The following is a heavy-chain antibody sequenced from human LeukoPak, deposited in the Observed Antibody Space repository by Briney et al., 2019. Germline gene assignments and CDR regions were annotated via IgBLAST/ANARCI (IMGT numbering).Heavy chain of an antibody. V-gene: IGHV4-4*07. J-gene: IGHJ4*02. CDR1: GGSISSYY. D-gene: IGHD3-16*02. Sequence: SETLSLTCTVSGGSISSYYWSWIRQPAGKGLEWIGRIYTSGSTNYNPSLKSRVTISVDTSKNQFSLKLSSVTAADTAVYYCARTDYVWGSYRKRPYSDYWGQGTLVTVSS. CDR3: ARTDYVWGSYRKRPYSDY. CDR2: IYTSGST.